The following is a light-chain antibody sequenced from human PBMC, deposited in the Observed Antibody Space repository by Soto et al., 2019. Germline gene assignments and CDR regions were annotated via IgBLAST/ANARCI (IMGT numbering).Light chain of an antibody. CDR3: QSYDSSLNRV. Sequence: QSVLSQPPSVSGAPGQRITISCTGSSSNIGANYDVHWYRQVPGTAPKLLMSGDNNRPSGVADRFSGSKSGTSASLAITRLQAEDEADYYFQSYDSSLNRVSGTGTKVTVL. CDR2: GDN. CDR1: SSNIGANYD. V-gene: IGLV1-40*01. J-gene: IGLJ1*01.